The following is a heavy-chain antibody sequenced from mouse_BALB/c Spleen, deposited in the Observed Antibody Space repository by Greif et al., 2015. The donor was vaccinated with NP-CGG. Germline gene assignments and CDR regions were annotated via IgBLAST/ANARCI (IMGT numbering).Heavy chain of an antibody. CDR3: ARNYYGSSYYAMDY. D-gene: IGHD1-1*01. J-gene: IGHJ4*01. CDR1: GFSLTSYG. Sequence: VQGVESGPGLVQPSQSLSITCTVSGFSLTSYGVHWVRQSPGKGLEWLGVIWSGGSTDYNAAFISRLSISKDNSKSQVFFKMNSLQANDTAIYYCARNYYGSSYYAMDYWGQGTSATVSS. CDR2: IWSGGST. V-gene: IGHV2-2*02.